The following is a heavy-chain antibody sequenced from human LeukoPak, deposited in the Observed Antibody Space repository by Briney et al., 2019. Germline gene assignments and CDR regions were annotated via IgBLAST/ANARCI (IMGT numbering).Heavy chain of an antibody. CDR2: ISYDGSNK. V-gene: IGHV3-30-3*01. Sequence: GGSLRLPCAASGFTFSSYAMHWVRQAPGKGLEWVAVISYDGSNKYYADSVKGRFTISRDNSKNTLYLQMNSLRAEDTAVYYCARRGYSSSWYLYDAFDIWGQGTMVTVSS. CDR1: GFTFSSYA. CDR3: ARRGYSSSWYLYDAFDI. J-gene: IGHJ3*02. D-gene: IGHD6-13*01.